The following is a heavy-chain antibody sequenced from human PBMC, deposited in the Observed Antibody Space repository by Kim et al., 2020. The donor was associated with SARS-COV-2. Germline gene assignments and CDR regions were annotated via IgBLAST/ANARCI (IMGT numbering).Heavy chain of an antibody. Sequence: GGSLRLSCAASGFTFRSQDMSWVRQAPGKGLAWVSATRYNGDTYYADSVKGRFTISRDDSKNTLYLEMNSLRAEDTAIYYCVKLNWYDPPNCWGQGTLVTLSS. V-gene: IGHV3-23*01. CDR1: GFTFRSQD. D-gene: IGHD1-20*01. CDR3: VKLNWYDPPNC. CDR2: TRYNGDT. J-gene: IGHJ4*02.